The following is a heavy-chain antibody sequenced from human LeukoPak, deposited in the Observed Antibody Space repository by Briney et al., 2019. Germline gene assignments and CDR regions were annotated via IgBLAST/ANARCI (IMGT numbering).Heavy chain of an antibody. Sequence: SETLSLTCTVSGASIGSFYWSWIRQPAGKGLEWIGRVHSSGSTNYIPSIKSRVTMSVDTSKDQFSLKLNTVTAADTAMYYCAREAVDYGSGSHDYWGQGILVTVSS. J-gene: IGHJ4*02. CDR2: VHSSGST. D-gene: IGHD3-10*01. CDR1: GASIGSFY. CDR3: AREAVDYGSGSHDY. V-gene: IGHV4-4*07.